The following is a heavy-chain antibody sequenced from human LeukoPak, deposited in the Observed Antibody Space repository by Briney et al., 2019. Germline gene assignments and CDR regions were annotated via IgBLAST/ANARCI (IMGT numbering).Heavy chain of an antibody. CDR1: GGSISNYY. D-gene: IGHD3-10*02. CDR3: ARAGRKSRGVDLVRKKETGYYYYMDV. V-gene: IGHV4-4*07. CDR2: ISKSGST. J-gene: IGHJ6*03. Sequence: PSETLSLTCTVSGGSISNYYWSWIRQPAGKRLEWIGRISKSGSTNYNPSLKSRVTMSVDTSRNQLSLKLSSVTAADTAVYYCARAGRKSRGVDLVRKKETGYYYYMDVWGKGTTVTVSS.